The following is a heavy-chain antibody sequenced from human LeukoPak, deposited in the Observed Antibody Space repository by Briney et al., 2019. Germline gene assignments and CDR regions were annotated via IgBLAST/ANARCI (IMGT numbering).Heavy chain of an antibody. CDR2: IAYDGSNK. CDR1: GFTFRSYA. CDR3: AKAVTSDYHSLYYNYYMDV. Sequence: PGGSLRLSCAASGFTFRSYAMHWVRQAPGKGLEWVAVIAYDGSNKYIGDSVKGRFTISRDNSKNTLYLQMDSLRAEDTAIYYCAKAVTSDYHSLYYNYYMDVWGKGTTVTVSS. V-gene: IGHV3-30*18. J-gene: IGHJ6*03. D-gene: IGHD3-10*01.